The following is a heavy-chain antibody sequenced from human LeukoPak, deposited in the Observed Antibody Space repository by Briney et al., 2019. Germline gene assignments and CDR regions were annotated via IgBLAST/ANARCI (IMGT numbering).Heavy chain of an antibody. J-gene: IGHJ6*03. CDR2: INPSGGGT. CDR1: GYTFTSYY. D-gene: IGHD3-10*01. CDR3: ARVYYGSGSLHYYYYHMDV. Sequence: ASVKVSCKASGYTFTSYYIHWVRHAPGQGLQWMGFINPSGGGTSYAQKLQGIFTMTRDMSTSTDYMELSSLRSEDTAVYYCARVYYGSGSLHYYYYHMDVWGKGTTVTISS. V-gene: IGHV1-46*04.